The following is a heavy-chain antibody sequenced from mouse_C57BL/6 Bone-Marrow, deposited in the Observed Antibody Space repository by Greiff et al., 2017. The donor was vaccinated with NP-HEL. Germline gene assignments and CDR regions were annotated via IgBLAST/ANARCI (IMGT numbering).Heavy chain of an antibody. Sequence: VQLQQSGAELVRPGASVKLSCTASGFNIKDDYMHWVKQRPEQGLEWIGWIDPENGDTEYASKFQGKATITADTSSNTAYLQLSSLTSEDTAVYYCTTSLYYGSRTRYVDVWGTGTTVTVSS. CDR1: GFNIKDDY. D-gene: IGHD1-1*01. CDR2: IDPENGDT. V-gene: IGHV14-4*01. J-gene: IGHJ1*03. CDR3: TTSLYYGSRTRYVDV.